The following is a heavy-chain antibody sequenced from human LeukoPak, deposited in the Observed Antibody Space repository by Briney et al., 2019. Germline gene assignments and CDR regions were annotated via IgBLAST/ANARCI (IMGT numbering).Heavy chain of an antibody. CDR1: GFTFDDYA. CDR3: AKDTYSSSFHYMDV. Sequence: GGSLRLSCAASGFTFDDYAMHWVRQAPGKGLEWVSLISWDGGSSYYADSVKGRFTISRDNSKNSLYLQMNSLRAQDTALYYCAKDTYSSSFHYMDVWGKGTTVTISS. J-gene: IGHJ6*03. V-gene: IGHV3-43D*03. D-gene: IGHD6-13*01. CDR2: ISWDGGSS.